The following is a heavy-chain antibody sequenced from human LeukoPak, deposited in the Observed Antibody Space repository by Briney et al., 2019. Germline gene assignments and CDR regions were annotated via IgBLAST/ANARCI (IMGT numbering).Heavy chain of an antibody. V-gene: IGHV4-4*07. CDR2: IYTSGST. Sequence: SETLSLTCTVSGGSISSYDWSWIRQPAGKGLEWIGRIYTSGSTNYNPSLKSRVTMSVDTSKNQFSLKLSSVTAADTAVYYCASGYCSGGSCYFDYWGQGTLVTVSS. D-gene: IGHD2-15*01. CDR1: GGSISSYD. CDR3: ASGYCSGGSCYFDY. J-gene: IGHJ4*02.